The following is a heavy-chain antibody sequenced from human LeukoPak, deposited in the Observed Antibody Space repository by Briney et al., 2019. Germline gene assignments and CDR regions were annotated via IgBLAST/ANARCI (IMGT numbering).Heavy chain of an antibody. J-gene: IGHJ5*02. CDR2: IIPIFGTA. CDR1: GGTFSSYA. Sequence: SVKVSCKASGGTFSSYAISWVRQAPGQGLEWMGGIIPIFGTANYAQKFQGRVTITTDESTSTAYMELSSLRSEDTAVYYCARDLIGNWQSPTYSWFDPWGQGTLVTVPS. D-gene: IGHD1-1*01. CDR3: ARDLIGNWQSPTYSWFDP. V-gene: IGHV1-69*05.